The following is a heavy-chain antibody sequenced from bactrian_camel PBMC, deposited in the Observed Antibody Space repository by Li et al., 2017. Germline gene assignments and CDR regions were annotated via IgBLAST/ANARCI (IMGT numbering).Heavy chain of an antibody. CDR2: IYTGAGTT. J-gene: IGHJ4*01. Sequence: HVQLVESGGGSVQAGGSLRLSCQAARSAYSNCMAWFRQAPGKEREGVATIYTGAGTTRYADSVKGRFTISQDNAKNALYLQMNSLKPEDTGMYYCAFEIQPRVGGLDYSQGAPMAPLCPTQGYWGQGTQVTV. CDR1: RSAYSNC. V-gene: IGHV3S1*01. D-gene: IGHD7*01. CDR3: AFEIQPRVGGLDYSQGAPMAPLCPTQGY.